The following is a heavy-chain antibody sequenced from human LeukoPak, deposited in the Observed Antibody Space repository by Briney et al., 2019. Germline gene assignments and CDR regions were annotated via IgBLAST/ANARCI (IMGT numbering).Heavy chain of an antibody. J-gene: IGHJ5*02. CDR3: ARDAIYGSESYSPRPSKFDP. CDR2: INPNSGGT. V-gene: IGHV1-2*06. Sequence: ASVKVSCKASGYTFTGYYMHWVRQAPGQGLEWMGRINPNSGGTNYAQKFQGRVTMTRDTSISTAYMELSRLRSDDTAVYYCARDAIYGSESYSPRPSKFDPWGQGTLVTVSS. CDR1: GYTFTGYY. D-gene: IGHD3-10*01.